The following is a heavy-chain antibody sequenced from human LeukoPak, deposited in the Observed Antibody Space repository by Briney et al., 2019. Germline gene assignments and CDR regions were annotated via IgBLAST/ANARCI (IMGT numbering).Heavy chain of an antibody. D-gene: IGHD2-2*01. CDR2: IYYSGST. V-gene: IGHV4-61*08. CDR3: ARVGPHAAIKDYYYYYYMDV. CDR1: GGSISSGDYY. Sequence: PSETLSLTCTVSGGSISSGDYYWSWLRQPPGKGLEWIGYIYYSGSTNYNPSLKSRVTMSVDTSKNQFSLKLSSVTAADTAMYYCARVGPHAAIKDYYYYYYMDVWGKGTTVTVSS. J-gene: IGHJ6*03.